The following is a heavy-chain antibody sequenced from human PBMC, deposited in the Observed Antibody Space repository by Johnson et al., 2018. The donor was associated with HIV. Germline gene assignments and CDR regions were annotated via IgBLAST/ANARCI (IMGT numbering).Heavy chain of an antibody. D-gene: IGHD6-13*01. CDR1: GFTFSDYY. V-gene: IGHV3-11*04. J-gene: IGHJ3*02. CDR2: ISGGSAGT. Sequence: QVQLVESGGGLVKPGGSLRLSCVGSGFTFSDYYMSWVRQAPGKGLEWIAYISGGSAGTFYADSVKGRFTISRDNGNKEVYLQMDSLRVEDTAVYYCAREGGIAAAGTDAFDIWGQGTMVTVSS. CDR3: AREGGIAAAGTDAFDI.